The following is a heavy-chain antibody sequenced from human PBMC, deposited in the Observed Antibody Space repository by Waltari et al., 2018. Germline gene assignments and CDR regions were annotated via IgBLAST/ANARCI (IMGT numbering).Heavy chain of an antibody. CDR1: GFTFSSYS. J-gene: IGHJ6*02. D-gene: IGHD3-10*01. CDR3: ARGRGSGSYYNPYYYYYGMDV. CDR2: ISSSSSYI. Sequence: EVQLVESGGGLVKPGGSLRLSCAASGFTFSSYSMNWVRQAQGTGLEWVSSISSSSSYIYYADSVKGRFTISRDNAKNSLYLQMNSLRAEDTAVYYCARGRGSGSYYNPYYYYYGMDVWGQGTTVTVSS. V-gene: IGHV3-21*01.